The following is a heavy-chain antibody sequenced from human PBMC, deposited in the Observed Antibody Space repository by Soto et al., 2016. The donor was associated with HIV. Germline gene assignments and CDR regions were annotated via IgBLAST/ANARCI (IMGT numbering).Heavy chain of an antibody. CDR3: AKGSSKAAAGKRGETDY. D-gene: IGHD6-13*01. CDR1: GFTFSSYA. CDR2: ISGSGGST. J-gene: IGHJ4*02. Sequence: EVQLLESGGGLVQPGGSLRLSCAASGFTFSSYAMSWVRQAPGKGLEWVSAISGSGGSTYYADSVKGRFTISRDNSKNTLYLQMNSLRAEDTAVYYCAKGSSKAAAGKRGETDYWGQGTLVTVSS. V-gene: IGHV3-23*01.